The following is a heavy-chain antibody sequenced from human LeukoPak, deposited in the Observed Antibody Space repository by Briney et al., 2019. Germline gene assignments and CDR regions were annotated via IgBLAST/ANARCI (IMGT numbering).Heavy chain of an antibody. V-gene: IGHV4-38-2*01. CDR3: ARSSSVDTALVGVPWFDH. J-gene: IGHJ5*02. CDR1: GDSITSGYY. Sequence: KPSETLSLTCVVSGDSITSGYYWAWSRQPPGRGLEWIGSIFHSGSTYRTPSLRSRLTISLNTSKTQISLILSSITAADTAVYYCARSSSVDTALVGVPWFDHRAQGTLVTVSS. CDR2: IFHSGST. D-gene: IGHD5-18*01.